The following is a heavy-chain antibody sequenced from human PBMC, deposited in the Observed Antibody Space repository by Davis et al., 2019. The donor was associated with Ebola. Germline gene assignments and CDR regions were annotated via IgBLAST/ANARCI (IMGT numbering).Heavy chain of an antibody. CDR1: GFTFSSYE. CDR3: ARGGSGDYSWESYRENEYYFDY. CDR2: ISSSGSTI. Sequence: GESLKISCAASGFTFSSYEMNWVRQAPGKGLEWVSYISSSGSTIYYADSVKGRFTISRDNAKNSLYLQMSSLRAEDTAVYYCARGGSGDYSWESYRENEYYFDYWGQGTLVTVSS. D-gene: IGHD3-16*02. J-gene: IGHJ4*02. V-gene: IGHV3-48*03.